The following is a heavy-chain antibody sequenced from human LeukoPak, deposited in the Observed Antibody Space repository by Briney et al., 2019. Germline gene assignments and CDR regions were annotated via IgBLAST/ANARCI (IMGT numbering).Heavy chain of an antibody. V-gene: IGHV4-34*01. CDR2: INHSGST. CDR1: GGSFSGYY. CDR3: ARGLISRGSPLDY. Sequence: SGTLSLTCAVYGGSFSGYYWSWIRRPPGKGLEWIGEINHSGSTNYNPSLKSRVTISVDTSKNQFSLKLSSVTAADTAVYYCARGLISRGSPLDYWGQGTLVTVSS. J-gene: IGHJ4*02. D-gene: IGHD3-3*02.